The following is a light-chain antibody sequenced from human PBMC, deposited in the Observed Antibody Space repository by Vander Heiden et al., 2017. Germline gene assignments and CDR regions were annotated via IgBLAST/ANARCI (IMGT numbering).Light chain of an antibody. V-gene: IGKV1-5*03. J-gene: IGKJ1*01. CDR1: QSISNW. Sequence: DIQMTQSPSTLPASVGDRVTITCRASQSISNWLAWYQQKPGKAPKLLIYKASSLESGVPSKFSGSGSGTEFTLTISSLQPDDFATYYCQQENSYPWAFGQGTKVEIK. CDR2: KAS. CDR3: QQENSYPWA.